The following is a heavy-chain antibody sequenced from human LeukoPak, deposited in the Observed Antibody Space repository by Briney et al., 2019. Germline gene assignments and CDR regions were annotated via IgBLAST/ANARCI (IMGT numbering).Heavy chain of an antibody. J-gene: IGHJ4*02. Sequence: SETLSLTCTVYGVSFSGYYWSWIRQPPGKGLEWIGEINHSGGTNYNPSLKSRVTISVDTSKNQFSLKLSSVTAADTAVYYCATARYCSGGSCYSGMAVYWGQGTLVTVSS. D-gene: IGHD2-15*01. CDR3: ATARYCSGGSCYSGMAVY. CDR1: GVSFSGYY. CDR2: INHSGGT. V-gene: IGHV4-34*01.